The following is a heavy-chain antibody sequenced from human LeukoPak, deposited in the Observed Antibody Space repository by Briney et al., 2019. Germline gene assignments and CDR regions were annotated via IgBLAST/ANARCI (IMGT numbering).Heavy chain of an antibody. Sequence: GGSLRLSCAASGFTFSSYSMNWVRQAPGKGLEWVSYISSSSSTIYYADSVKGRFTISRDNAKNSLYLQMNSLRAEDTAVYYCAKDLRYATDYWGQGTLVTVSS. D-gene: IGHD5-12*01. V-gene: IGHV3-48*01. CDR1: GFTFSSYS. CDR2: ISSSSSTI. CDR3: AKDLRYATDY. J-gene: IGHJ4*02.